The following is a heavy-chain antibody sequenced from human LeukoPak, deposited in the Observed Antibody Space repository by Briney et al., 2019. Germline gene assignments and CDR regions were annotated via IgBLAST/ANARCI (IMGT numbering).Heavy chain of an antibody. CDR2: IYHSGST. CDR3: ASGYCSSTSCSPGNGWYFDL. J-gene: IGHJ2*01. Sequence: SETLSLTCTVSGGSISSSSYYWGWIRQPPGKGLEWIGYIYHSGSTYYNPSLKSRVTISVDRSKNQFSLKLSSVTAADTAVYYCASGYCSSTSCSPGNGWYFDLWGRGTLVTVSS. V-gene: IGHV4-39*07. D-gene: IGHD2-2*03. CDR1: GGSISSSSYY.